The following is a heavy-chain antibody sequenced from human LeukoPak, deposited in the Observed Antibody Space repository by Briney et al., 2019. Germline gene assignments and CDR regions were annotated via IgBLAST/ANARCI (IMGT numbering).Heavy chain of an antibody. CDR2: IYTSGST. Sequence: SETLSLTCTVSGGSISSYYWSWIRQPPGKGLEWIGYIYTSGSTNYNPSLKSRVTISVDTSKNQFSLKLSSVTAADTAVYYCVGTRTNYYYYYYMDVWGKGTTVTVSS. CDR1: GGSISSYY. V-gene: IGHV4-4*09. D-gene: IGHD1-14*01. J-gene: IGHJ6*03. CDR3: VGTRTNYYYYYYMDV.